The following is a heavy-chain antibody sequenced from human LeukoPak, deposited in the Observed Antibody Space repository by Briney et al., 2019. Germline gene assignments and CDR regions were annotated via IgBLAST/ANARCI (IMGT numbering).Heavy chain of an antibody. J-gene: IGHJ6*03. CDR3: ARGATVWARMDV. D-gene: IGHD4-17*01. CDR2: ISSTGSTI. V-gene: IGHV3-48*04. CDR1: GFPFSSYS. Sequence: GGSLRLSCAASGFPFSSYSMNWVRQAPGKGLEWVSYISSTGSTIYYAGSVKGRFTISRDNVRNSLYLQMNSLRAEDTAVYYCARGATVWARMDVWGKGTTLTVSS.